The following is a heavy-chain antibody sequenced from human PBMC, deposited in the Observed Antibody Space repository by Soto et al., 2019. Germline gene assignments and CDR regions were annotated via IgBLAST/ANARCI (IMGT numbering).Heavy chain of an antibody. J-gene: IGHJ1*01. Sequence: GGSLRLSCAASGFTFSSYAMHWVRQAPGKGLEWVAVISYDGSNKYYADSVKGRFTISRDNSKNTLYLQMNSLRAEDTAVYYCAYYDSSGYSRDFQHWGQGTRVTVSS. CDR2: ISYDGSNK. CDR1: GFTFSSYA. CDR3: AYYDSSGYSRDFQH. V-gene: IGHV3-30-3*01. D-gene: IGHD3-22*01.